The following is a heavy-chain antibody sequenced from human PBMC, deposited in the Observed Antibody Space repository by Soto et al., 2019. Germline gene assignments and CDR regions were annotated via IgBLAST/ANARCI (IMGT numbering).Heavy chain of an antibody. V-gene: IGHV2-5*02. D-gene: IGHD2-15*01. J-gene: IGHJ4*02. CDR1: GFSLSTSAVG. Sequence: QITLKESGPTLVKPTQTLTLTCTFSGFSLSTSAVGVGWIRQPPGKALEWLAFIYWDDDKRYSPSLKSSLTITKDTSKNQVVLVMTNMDPVDTATYYCAHRVVARLTYYFDYWGQGTLVTVSS. CDR3: AHRVVARLTYYFDY. CDR2: IYWDDDK.